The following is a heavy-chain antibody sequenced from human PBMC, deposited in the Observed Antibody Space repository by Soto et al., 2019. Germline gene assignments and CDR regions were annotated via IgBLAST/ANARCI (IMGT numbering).Heavy chain of an antibody. Sequence: SETLSLTCSVSGDSITTNGYYWGWIRQPPGKGLQWIGNGYWTGSTFSHPSLTSRVFISVDTSKNEFSLRLTSVTAADTAVYYCARSHYTYGLLIDYWGPGTLVTVSP. CDR3: ARSHYTYGLLIDY. CDR1: GDSITTNGYY. D-gene: IGHD2-8*01. CDR2: GYWTGST. J-gene: IGHJ4*02. V-gene: IGHV4-39*01.